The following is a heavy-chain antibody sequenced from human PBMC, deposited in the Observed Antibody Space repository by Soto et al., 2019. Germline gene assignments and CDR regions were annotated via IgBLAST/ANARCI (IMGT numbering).Heavy chain of an antibody. J-gene: IGHJ6*02. CDR3: ASTLITVTTEDYYYGMDV. Sequence: SETLSLTCTVSGGSISSSSYYWGWIRQPPGKGLEWIGSIYYSGSTYYNPSLKSRVTISVDTSKNQFSLKLSSVTAADTAVYYCASTLITVTTEDYYYGMDVWGQGTTVTVSS. V-gene: IGHV4-39*01. CDR1: GGSISSSSYY. CDR2: IYYSGST. D-gene: IGHD4-17*01.